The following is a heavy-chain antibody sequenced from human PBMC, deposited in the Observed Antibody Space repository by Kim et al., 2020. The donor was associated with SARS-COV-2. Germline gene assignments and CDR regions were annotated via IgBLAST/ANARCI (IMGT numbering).Heavy chain of an antibody. V-gene: IGHV3-7*03. J-gene: IGHJ4*02. Sequence: YYVDSGKGRFTISRDNAKNSLYLQMNSLRAEDTAVYYCAREGIKRVRLGYWGQGTLVTVSS. CDR3: AREGIKRVRLGY. D-gene: IGHD3-10*01.